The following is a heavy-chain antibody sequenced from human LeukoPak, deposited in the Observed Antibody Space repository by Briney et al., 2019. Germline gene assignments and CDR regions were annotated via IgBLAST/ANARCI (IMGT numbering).Heavy chain of an antibody. CDR3: AKDGKYGSGSLDY. CDR1: GFTFSSYW. D-gene: IGHD3-10*01. V-gene: IGHV3-7*01. Sequence: PGGSLRLSCAASGFTFSSYWMSWVRQAPGKGLEWVANIKQGGSGKYYADSVKGRFTISRDNSKNTLYLQMNSLRVEDTAVYYCAKDGKYGSGSLDYWGQGTLVTVSS. CDR2: IKQGGSGK. J-gene: IGHJ4*02.